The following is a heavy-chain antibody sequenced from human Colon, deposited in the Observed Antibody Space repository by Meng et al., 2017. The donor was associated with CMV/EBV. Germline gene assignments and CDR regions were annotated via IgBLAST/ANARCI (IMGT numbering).Heavy chain of an antibody. CDR3: VTNDFDS. V-gene: IGHV3-74*01. CDR2: INSHGNSV. CDR1: GFLFSGNY. Sequence: GESLKISCGASGFLFSGNYMHWVRQAPGKGLVWVARINSHGNSVNYVDSVKGRFTISRDNAKNTLYLQMNSLRAEDAAVYYCVTNDFDSWGQGTLVTVSS. J-gene: IGHJ5*01.